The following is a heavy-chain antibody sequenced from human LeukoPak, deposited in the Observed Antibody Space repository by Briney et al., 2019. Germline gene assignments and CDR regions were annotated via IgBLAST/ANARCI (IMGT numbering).Heavy chain of an antibody. V-gene: IGHV5-51*01. D-gene: IGHD2-2*01. CDR2: IYPGDSDT. CDR1: GYSFTSFW. Sequence: GESLKISCRGSGYSFTSFWIGWVRQMPGKGLEWMGIIYPGDSDTRYNPSFQGQVTMSADESINTAYLQWNTLKASDSGMYYCARHSPTQDCDSNSCYFKFDYWGQGALVTVSS. J-gene: IGHJ4*02. CDR3: ARHSPTQDCDSNSCYFKFDY.